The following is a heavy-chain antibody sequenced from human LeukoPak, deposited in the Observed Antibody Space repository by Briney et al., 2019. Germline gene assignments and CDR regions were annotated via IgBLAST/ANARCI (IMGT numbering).Heavy chain of an antibody. J-gene: IGHJ6*02. CDR3: ARVSSVAGTSHGMDV. CDR1: GYTFTGYY. Sequence: ASVKVSCKASGYTFTGYYMHWVRQAPGQGLEWMGWINPNSGGTNYAQKFQGRVTMTRDTSISTAYMELSRLRSDDTAVYYCARVSSVAGTSHGMDVWGQGTTVTVSS. CDR2: INPNSGGT. V-gene: IGHV1-2*02. D-gene: IGHD6-19*01.